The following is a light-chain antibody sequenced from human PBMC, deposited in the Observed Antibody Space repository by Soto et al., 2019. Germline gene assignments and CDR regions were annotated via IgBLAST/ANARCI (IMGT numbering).Light chain of an antibody. CDR2: AAS. CDR1: QGISYY. V-gene: IGKV1-27*01. Sequence: DIQMTQSPSSLSTSVGDRVTITCRASQGISYYLAWYQQKPGKVPKLPIFAASTLQSGVPSRFSGSGSGTDFTLTISSLQSEDVGTYYCQNYNSAPLTFGGGTKVEIK. J-gene: IGKJ4*01. CDR3: QNYNSAPLT.